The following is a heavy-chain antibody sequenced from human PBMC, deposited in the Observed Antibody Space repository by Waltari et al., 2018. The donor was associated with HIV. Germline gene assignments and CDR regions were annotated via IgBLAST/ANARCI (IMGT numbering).Heavy chain of an antibody. CDR1: GFPFSSYA. CDR2: ISGSGGST. D-gene: IGHD2-15*01. V-gene: IGHV3-23*01. CDR3: APPRGIMYYFDY. J-gene: IGHJ4*02. Sequence: EVQLLASGGGLVQPRGSLRLSCAASGFPFSSYAINWARQAPGKGLEWVSAISGSGGSTYYADSVKGRFTISRDNSKNTLYLQMNSLRAEDTAVYYCAPPRGIMYYFDYWGQGTLVTVSS.